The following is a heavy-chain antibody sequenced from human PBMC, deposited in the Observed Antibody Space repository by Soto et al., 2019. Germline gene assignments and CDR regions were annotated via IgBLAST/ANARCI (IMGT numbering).Heavy chain of an antibody. J-gene: IGHJ5*02. CDR3: ARDNSSSGFDP. D-gene: IGHD6-6*01. Sequence: PGGSLRLSCAASGFTFNIYAMTWVRQAPGKGLEWVAVISHDGSNKYYADSVKGRFTISRDNSKNTLYLQMNSLRAEDTAVYYCARDNSSSGFDPWGQGTLVTVSS. V-gene: IGHV3-30-3*01. CDR2: ISHDGSNK. CDR1: GFTFNIYA.